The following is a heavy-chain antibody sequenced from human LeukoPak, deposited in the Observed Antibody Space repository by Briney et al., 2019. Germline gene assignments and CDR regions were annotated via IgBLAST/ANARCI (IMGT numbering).Heavy chain of an antibody. Sequence: PSETLSLTCTVSGGSISSSSYYWGWIRQPPGKGLEWIGSIYYSGSTYYNPSLKSRVTISVDTSKNQFSLKLSSVTAADTAVYYCARCPPGLRSGYTHLYYYMDVWGKGTTVTVSS. J-gene: IGHJ6*03. CDR3: ARCPPGLRSGYTHLYYYMDV. V-gene: IGHV4-39*07. CDR2: IYYSGST. CDR1: GGSISSSSYY. D-gene: IGHD5-24*01.